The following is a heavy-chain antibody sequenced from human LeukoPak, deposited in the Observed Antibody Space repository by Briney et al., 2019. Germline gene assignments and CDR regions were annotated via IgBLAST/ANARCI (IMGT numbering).Heavy chain of an antibody. Sequence: SVKVSCKASGGTFSSYAISWVRQAPGQGLEWMGRIIPIFGTANYAQEFQGRVTITTDESTSTAYMERSSLRSEDTAVYYCASGPLYGGYDDWGQGTLVTVSS. CDR1: GGTFSSYA. CDR3: ASGPLYGGYDD. CDR2: IIPIFGTA. V-gene: IGHV1-69*05. D-gene: IGHD5-12*01. J-gene: IGHJ4*02.